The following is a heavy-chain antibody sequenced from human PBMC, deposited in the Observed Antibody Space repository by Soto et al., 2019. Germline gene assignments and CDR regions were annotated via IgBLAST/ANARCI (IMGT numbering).Heavy chain of an antibody. CDR1: GGSISSGGYY. Sequence: QVQLQESGPGLVKPSQTLSLTCTVSGGSISSGGYYWSWIRQHPGKGLEWIGYIYYSGSTYYNPSLKSRVTISVDTSKKQFSLKLSSVTAADTAVYYCARGGGGSYRYTGFDYWGQGTLVTVSS. D-gene: IGHD3-16*02. CDR2: IYYSGST. V-gene: IGHV4-31*03. CDR3: ARGGGGSYRYTGFDY. J-gene: IGHJ4*02.